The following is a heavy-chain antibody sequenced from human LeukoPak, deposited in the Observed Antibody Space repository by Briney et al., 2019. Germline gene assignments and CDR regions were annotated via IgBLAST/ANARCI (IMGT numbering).Heavy chain of an antibody. Sequence: GESLKISCKGSGYSFTNYWIGWVRQMPGKGLEWMGIIYPGDSDTRYSPSFQGKVTVSADKSISTAYLQWSSLKASDTAMYYCARLRGYTRLDAFDIWGQGTMVTVSS. V-gene: IGHV5-51*01. J-gene: IGHJ3*02. D-gene: IGHD5-18*01. CDR2: IYPGDSDT. CDR1: GYSFTNYW. CDR3: ARLRGYTRLDAFDI.